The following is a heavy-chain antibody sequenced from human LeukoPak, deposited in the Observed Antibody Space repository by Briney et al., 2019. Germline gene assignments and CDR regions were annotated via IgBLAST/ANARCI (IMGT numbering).Heavy chain of an antibody. CDR2: IIPIFGTA. CDR1: GGTFISYA. CDR3: ARSYGDYEGGLFDY. J-gene: IGHJ4*02. V-gene: IGHV1-69*13. D-gene: IGHD4-17*01. Sequence: GASVKVSCKASGGTFISYAISWVRQAPGQGLEWMGGIIPIFGTANYAQKSQGRVTITADESTSTAYMELSSLRSEDTAVYYCARSYGDYEGGLFDYWGQGTLVTVSS.